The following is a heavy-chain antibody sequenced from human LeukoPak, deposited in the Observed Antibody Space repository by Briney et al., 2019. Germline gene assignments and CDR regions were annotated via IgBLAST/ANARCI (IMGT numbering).Heavy chain of an antibody. Sequence: GESLKISCKGSGFTSTNYWIAWVRQVPGKDLEWMGIIYARDHDTRYSPSFQGGQVTISADKSISTAYLQWSSLKASDTAMYYCARHMGRAEQQLSPSFDYWGQGTLVTVSS. D-gene: IGHD6-13*01. CDR1: GFTSTNYW. CDR3: ARHMGRAEQQLSPSFDY. CDR2: IYARDHDT. J-gene: IGHJ4*02. V-gene: IGHV5-51*01.